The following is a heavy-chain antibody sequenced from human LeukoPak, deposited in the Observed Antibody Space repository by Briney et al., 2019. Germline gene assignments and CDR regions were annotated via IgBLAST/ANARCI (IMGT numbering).Heavy chain of an antibody. CDR3: ASGLRWMVFDY. J-gene: IGHJ4*02. CDR1: EFTFSSYE. D-gene: IGHD2-21*01. Sequence: GGSLRLSCAASEFTFSSYEMNWVRQAPGKGLEWVSAISGSGGSTYYADSVKGRFTISRDNSKNTLYLQMNSLRAEDTAVYYCASGLRWMVFDYWGQGTLVTVSS. CDR2: ISGSGGST. V-gene: IGHV3-23*01.